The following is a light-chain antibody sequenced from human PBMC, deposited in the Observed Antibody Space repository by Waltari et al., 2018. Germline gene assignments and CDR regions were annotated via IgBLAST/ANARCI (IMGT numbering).Light chain of an antibody. V-gene: IGKV3-20*01. CDR3: QHYVRLPAT. CDR2: GAS. Sequence: EIVLTQSPGTLSLSPGARAPLSCRASQSVGRTLAWYQQKPGQAPRLLMYGASSRATGTPDRFSGSGSGTDFSLTISRLEPEDFAVYYCQHYVRLPATFGQGTKVEIK. J-gene: IGKJ1*01. CDR1: QSVGRT.